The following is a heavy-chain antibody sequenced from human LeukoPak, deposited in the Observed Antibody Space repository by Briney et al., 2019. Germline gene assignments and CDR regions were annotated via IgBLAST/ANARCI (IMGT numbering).Heavy chain of an antibody. V-gene: IGHV3-7*01. CDR2: IKEDGGEK. CDR1: GFTFSGFW. J-gene: IGHJ3*02. Sequence: GGSLRLSCAASGFTFSGFWMSWVRQAPGKGLECVANIKEDGGEKNYVDSVKGRFIISRDNAKNSLHLQMNSLRAEDTAVYYCARRVGLGIWGQGTMVTVSS. D-gene: IGHD3/OR15-3a*01. CDR3: ARRVGLGI.